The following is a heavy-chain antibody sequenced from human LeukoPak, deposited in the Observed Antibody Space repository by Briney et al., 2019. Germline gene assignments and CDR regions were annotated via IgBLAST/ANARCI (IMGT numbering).Heavy chain of an antibody. D-gene: IGHD2-15*01. CDR2: ISAYNGNT. V-gene: IGHV1-18*01. Sequence: GASVKVSCKASGYTFTSYGISWVRQAPGQGLEWMGWISAYNGNTNYAQKLQGRVTMTTDTSTSTAYMELRSLRSDDAAVYYCARDQNCSGGSCYSYYYYGMDVWGQGTTVTVSS. CDR1: GYTFTSYG. CDR3: ARDQNCSGGSCYSYYYYGMDV. J-gene: IGHJ6*02.